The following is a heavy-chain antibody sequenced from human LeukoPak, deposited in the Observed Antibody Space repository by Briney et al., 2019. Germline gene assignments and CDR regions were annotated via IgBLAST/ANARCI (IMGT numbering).Heavy chain of an antibody. D-gene: IGHD3-10*01. CDR3: ARVQNTVLLWFGESLIMDV. V-gene: IGHV1-18*01. Sequence: EASVKVSCKASGYTFTSYGISWVRQAPGQGLEWMGWISAYNGNTNYAQKLQGRVTITRNTSISTAYMELSSLRSEDTAVYYCARVQNTVLLWFGESLIMDVWGKGTTVTVSS. CDR1: GYTFTSYG. CDR2: ISAYNGNT. J-gene: IGHJ6*03.